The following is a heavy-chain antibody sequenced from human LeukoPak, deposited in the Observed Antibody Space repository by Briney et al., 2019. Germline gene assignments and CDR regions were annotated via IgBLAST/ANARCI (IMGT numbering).Heavy chain of an antibody. J-gene: IGHJ4*02. V-gene: IGHV4-39*01. CDR2: IYYSGST. Sequence: PSETLSLTCTVSGGSISSSSYYWGWIRQPPGKGLEWIGSIYYSGSTYYNPSLESRVTISVDTSKNQFSLKLSSVTAADTAVYYCARSSRELGGYAPWELMPPFDYWGQGTLVTVSS. D-gene: IGHD1-7*01. CDR1: GGSISSSSYY. CDR3: ARSSRELGGYAPWELMPPFDY.